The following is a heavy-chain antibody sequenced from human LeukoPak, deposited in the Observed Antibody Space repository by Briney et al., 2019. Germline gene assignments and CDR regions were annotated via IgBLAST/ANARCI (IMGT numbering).Heavy chain of an antibody. J-gene: IGHJ3*02. Sequence: PGGSLRLSCAASGFTFSSYAMSWVRQAPGKGLEWVSAISGSGGSTYYADSVKGRFTISRDNSKNTLYLQMNSLRAEDTAVYYCAKDPHQSYAPNDAFDIWGQGTMVTVSS. D-gene: IGHD2-2*01. CDR2: ISGSGGST. CDR3: AKDPHQSYAPNDAFDI. V-gene: IGHV3-23*01. CDR1: GFTFSSYA.